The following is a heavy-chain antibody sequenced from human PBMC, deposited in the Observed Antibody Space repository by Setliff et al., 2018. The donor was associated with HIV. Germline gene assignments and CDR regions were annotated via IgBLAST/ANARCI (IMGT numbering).Heavy chain of an antibody. CDR1: GFTFSTYS. CDR2: ISSRGSTI. Sequence: GGSLRLSCEASGFTFSTYSMNWVRQAPGKGLEWVSYISSRGSTIYYADSVKGRFTISRDNAKNSLYLQMNTLRAEDTAVYFCARSPYGDYGLDYWGQGTLVTVSS. V-gene: IGHV3-48*04. D-gene: IGHD4-17*01. J-gene: IGHJ4*02. CDR3: ARSPYGDYGLDY.